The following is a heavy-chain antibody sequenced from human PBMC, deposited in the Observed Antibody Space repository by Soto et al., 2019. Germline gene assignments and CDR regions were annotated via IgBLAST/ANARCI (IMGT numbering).Heavy chain of an antibody. D-gene: IGHD3-10*01. CDR2: TYYKSKWSN. J-gene: IGHJ4*02. CDR1: GDSVSSNSAA. V-gene: IGHV6-1*01. CDR3: ARTRGYFDY. Sequence: SQTLSLTCAISGDSVSSNSAAWNWIRQSPSRGPEWLGRTYYKSKWSNEYSVSVKSRMTISPDTSKNQFSPRLNSVTPEDTAVYYCARTRGYFDYWGQGVLVTVSS.